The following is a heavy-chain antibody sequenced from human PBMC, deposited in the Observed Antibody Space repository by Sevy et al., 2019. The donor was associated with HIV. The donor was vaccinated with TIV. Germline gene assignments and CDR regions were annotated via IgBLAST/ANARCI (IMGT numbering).Heavy chain of an antibody. Sequence: GGSLRLSCAASGFTFRNYVMNWVRQPPGKGLEWVSVISDVGGTTYYADSVKGRFTISRDDSKSTLYLQMNSLRVEDTAVYFCAKRVAGALAALDIWGQGTMVTVSS. CDR2: ISDVGGTT. D-gene: IGHD3-10*01. V-gene: IGHV3-23*01. CDR3: AKRVAGALAALDI. J-gene: IGHJ3*02. CDR1: GFTFRNYV.